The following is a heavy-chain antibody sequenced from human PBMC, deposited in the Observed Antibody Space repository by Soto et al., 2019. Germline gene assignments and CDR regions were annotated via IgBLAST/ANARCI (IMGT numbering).Heavy chain of an antibody. CDR1: GFTFGTTD. CDR2: IDGGGGIT. V-gene: IGHV3-23*01. CDR3: VTNSGWFNT. Sequence: QLLQSGGGLVQPGGSLTLSCAASGFTFGTTDMSWVRQAPGEGLEWVSTIDGGGGITYYADSVKSRFTNTRDNSRNTVYLQMNSLRGDDTALYYCVTNSGWFNTWGQGALVTVSS. D-gene: IGHD3-10*01. J-gene: IGHJ5*02.